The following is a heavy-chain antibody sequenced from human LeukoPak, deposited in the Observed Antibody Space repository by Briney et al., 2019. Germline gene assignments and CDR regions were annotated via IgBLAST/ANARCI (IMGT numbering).Heavy chain of an antibody. J-gene: IGHJ4*02. V-gene: IGHV3-33*06. CDR1: GFSFSSYG. CDR3: AKGHSAHGTGFDC. Sequence: GRSLRLSCAASGFSFSSYGMNWVRQAPGKGLEWVAVIWYDGNKKYYADSVRGRFTISRDNSKNTLYLQMDSLRAEDTAVYYCAKGHSAHGTGFDCWGQGTLVAVSS. CDR2: IWYDGNKK. D-gene: IGHD1-14*01.